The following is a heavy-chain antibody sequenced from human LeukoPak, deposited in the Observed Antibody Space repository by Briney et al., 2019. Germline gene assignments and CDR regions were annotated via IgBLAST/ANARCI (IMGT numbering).Heavy chain of an antibody. V-gene: IGHV1-69*05. Sequence: ASVKVSCKASGGTFSSYAISWVRQAPGQGLEGMGGIIPILGTANYAQKFQGRVTITTDESTSTAYMELSSLRSEDTAVYYCARERWSGYSTSVNWFDPWGQGTLVTVSS. CDR1: GGTFSSYA. CDR3: ARERWSGYSTSVNWFDP. CDR2: IIPILGTA. D-gene: IGHD3-3*01. J-gene: IGHJ5*02.